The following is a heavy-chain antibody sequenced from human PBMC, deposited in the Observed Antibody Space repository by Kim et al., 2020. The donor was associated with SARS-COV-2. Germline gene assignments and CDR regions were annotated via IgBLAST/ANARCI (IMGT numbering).Heavy chain of an antibody. CDR3: AGDXXVAGVGFVY. D-gene: IGHD6-19*01. Sequence: GGSLRLSCAASGFTFSSYWMSWVRQAPGKGLEWVANIKQDGSEKYYVDSVKGRFTRSRDNAKNSLYLQMNSLRAEDTAVYYCAGDXXVAGVGFVYWGQGTXVTVSS. V-gene: IGHV3-7*01. CDR2: IKQDGSEK. CDR1: GFTFSSYW. J-gene: IGHJ4*02.